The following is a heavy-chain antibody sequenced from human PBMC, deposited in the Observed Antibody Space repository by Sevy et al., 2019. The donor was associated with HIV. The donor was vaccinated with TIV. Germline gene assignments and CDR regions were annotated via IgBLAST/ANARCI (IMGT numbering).Heavy chain of an antibody. J-gene: IGHJ3*02. Sequence: GGSLRLSCAASGFTFSSYSLSWARQAPGKGLEWVSSISRSSSYIYYAHSVNGRFTISRDNAKNSLYLQMNSLRAEDTAVYYCARDRTAVADAFDIWGQGAMVTVSS. CDR1: GFTFSSYS. V-gene: IGHV3-21*01. D-gene: IGHD6-19*01. CDR3: ARDRTAVADAFDI. CDR2: ISRSSSYI.